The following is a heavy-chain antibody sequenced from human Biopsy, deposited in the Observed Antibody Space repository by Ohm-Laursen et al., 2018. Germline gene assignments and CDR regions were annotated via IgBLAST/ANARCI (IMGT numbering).Heavy chain of an antibody. D-gene: IGHD1-26*01. Sequence: SETLSLTCTVSGDSVSNNFWTWIRQPPGKTLEWIAHKFYRGTTTYNPSLKGRVIVSVDPPKSQISLKLTSVTASDTAIYYCARLTRRGNIIFFDYWGQGTLVAVSS. CDR1: GDSVSNNF. CDR2: KFYRGTT. J-gene: IGHJ4*02. CDR3: ARLTRRGNIIFFDY. V-gene: IGHV4-59*08.